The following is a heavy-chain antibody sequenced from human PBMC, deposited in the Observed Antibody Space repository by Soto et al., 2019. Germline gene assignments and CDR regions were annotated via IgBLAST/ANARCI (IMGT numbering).Heavy chain of an antibody. D-gene: IGHD6-6*01. J-gene: IGHJ4*02. CDR1: GFTFSNAG. CDR3: TTGSTSTKNY. CDR2: IKSKTDGGTT. Sequence: GGSLRLSCAASGFTFSNAGFSWVLQAPGKGLEWVGRIKSKTDGGTTDYTAPVKGRFTISRDDSKNTLYLQMNSLKIEDTAVYYCTTGSTSTKNYWGQGTLVTVSS. V-gene: IGHV3-15*01.